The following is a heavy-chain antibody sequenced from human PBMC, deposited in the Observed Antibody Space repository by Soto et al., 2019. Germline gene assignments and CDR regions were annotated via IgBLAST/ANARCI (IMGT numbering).Heavy chain of an antibody. CDR2: VNHSGST. CDR3: ARTLCGRGAIITSYYYYGRDV. D-gene: IGHD3-10*01. V-gene: IGHV4-34*01. J-gene: IGHJ6*02. Sequence: PSETLSLTCSVSGGSFSRSYWSWIRQPPGKGLEWIGEVNHSGSTNYNPSLKSRVTIPVDTSKNQFSLKLSSVTAADTAVYYCARTLCGRGAIITSYYYYGRDVGGQGTTVP. CDR1: GGSFSRSY.